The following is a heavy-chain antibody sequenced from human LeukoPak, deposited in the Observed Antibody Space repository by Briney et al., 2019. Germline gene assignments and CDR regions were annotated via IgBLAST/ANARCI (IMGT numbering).Heavy chain of an antibody. D-gene: IGHD2-15*01. CDR3: ARDTCSGGSCYPDY. CDR1: GGSISSGDYY. V-gene: IGHV4-30-4*08. CDR2: IYYSGGT. Sequence: SSQTLSLTCTVSGGSISSGDYYWSWIRQPPGKGLEWIGYIYYSGGTYYNPSLKSRVTISVDTSKNQFSLKLSSVTAADTAVYYCARDTCSGGSCYPDYWGQGTLVTVSS. J-gene: IGHJ4*02.